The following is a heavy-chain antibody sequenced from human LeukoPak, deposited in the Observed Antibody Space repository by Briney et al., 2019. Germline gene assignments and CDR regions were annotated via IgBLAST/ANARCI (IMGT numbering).Heavy chain of an antibody. CDR3: ARGDPSFSTLDL. CDR1: GGSFSDYY. Sequence: SETLSLTCAVYGGSFSDYYWTWIRQSPGRGLEWIGEINGSGDTRSNPSLKSRVSISTDTSRNQFSLNMSSVTAADTAVYYCARGDPSFSTLDLWGQGSLITVSS. V-gene: IGHV4-34*01. CDR2: INGSGDT. D-gene: IGHD3-10*01. J-gene: IGHJ5*02.